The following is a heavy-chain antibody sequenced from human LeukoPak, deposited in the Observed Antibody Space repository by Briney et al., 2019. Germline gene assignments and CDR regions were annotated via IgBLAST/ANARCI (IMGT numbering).Heavy chain of an antibody. CDR1: DYYISSGHY. V-gene: IGHV4-38-2*02. D-gene: IGHD4-11*01. J-gene: IGHJ4*02. CDR3: ARDGDGVTTAMGFDY. Sequence: SETLSLTCTVSDYYISSGHYWGWIRQPPGKGLEWIGNIHHAGATYYNPSLKSRVTISVDTSKNQFSLKLSSVTAADTAVYYCARDGDGVTTAMGFDYWGQGTLVTVSS. CDR2: IHHAGAT.